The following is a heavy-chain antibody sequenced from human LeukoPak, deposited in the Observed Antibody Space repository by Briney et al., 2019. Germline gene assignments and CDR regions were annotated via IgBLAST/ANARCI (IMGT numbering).Heavy chain of an antibody. D-gene: IGHD6-13*01. CDR2: IWYDGSNK. Sequence: GGSLRLSCAASGFTFSSHGMHWVRQAPGKGLEWVAVIWYDGSNKYYADSVKGRFTISRDNSKNTLYLQMNSLRAEDTAVYYCAKTDIAAAVDPETLDYWGQGTLVTVSS. V-gene: IGHV3-30*02. CDR3: AKTDIAAAVDPETLDY. CDR1: GFTFSSHG. J-gene: IGHJ4*02.